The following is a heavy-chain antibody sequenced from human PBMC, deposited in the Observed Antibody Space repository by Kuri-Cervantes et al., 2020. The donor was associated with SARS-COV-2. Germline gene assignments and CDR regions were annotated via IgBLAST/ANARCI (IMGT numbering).Heavy chain of an antibody. J-gene: IGHJ4*02. CDR3: AKDPKKNLIVGRTIGQG. CDR2: MSSDVGKK. Sequence: GGSLRLSCVASGFSVNRFGMHWVRQAPGKGLEWVAVMSSDVGKKSYAVSVKGRFTISRDTSKNTVYLQMNSLRADDTAVYYCAKDPKKNLIVGRTIGQGGGQGTLVTVSS. V-gene: IGHV3-30*18. CDR1: GFSVNRFG. D-gene: IGHD1-26*01.